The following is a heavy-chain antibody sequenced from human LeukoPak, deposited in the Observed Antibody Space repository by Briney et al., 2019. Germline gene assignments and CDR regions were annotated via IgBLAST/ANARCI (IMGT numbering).Heavy chain of an antibody. J-gene: IGHJ5*02. CDR1: GFTVSSNY. CDR3: ASLDPGDWFDP. V-gene: IGHV3-53*01. Sequence: GGSLRLSCAASGFTVSSNYMSWVRQAPGKGLERVSVIYSGGSTYYADSVKGRFTISRDNSKNTLYLQMNSLRAEDTAVYYCASLDPGDWFDPWGQGTLVTVSS. D-gene: IGHD3-10*01. CDR2: IYSGGST.